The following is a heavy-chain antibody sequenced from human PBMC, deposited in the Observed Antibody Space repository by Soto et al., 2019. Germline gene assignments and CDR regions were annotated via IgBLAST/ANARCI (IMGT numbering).Heavy chain of an antibody. CDR3: ARVSVAGTRFDY. CDR1: GASIASDHW. D-gene: IGHD6-19*01. V-gene: IGHV4-4*02. Sequence: SETLSLTCAVSGASIASDHWWTWIRQPPGKGLEWIAEVRHTGSTEYSPSLRSRVTISVDKSKNQISLKVSSVTAADTAVYYCARVSVAGTRFDYWGQGTLVTVSS. J-gene: IGHJ4*02. CDR2: VRHTGST.